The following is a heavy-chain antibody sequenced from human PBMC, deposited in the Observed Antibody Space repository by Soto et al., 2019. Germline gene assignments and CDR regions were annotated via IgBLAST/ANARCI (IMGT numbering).Heavy chain of an antibody. CDR3: AWCLGSSWYGDDVFYI. CDR1: GYTFTIYG. D-gene: IGHD6-13*01. Sequence: ASVKLSCQASGYTFTIYGISWVRQAPGQGLEWMGWISAYNGNTNYAQKLQGRVTMTTDTSTSTAYMELRSLRSDDTAVYYCAWCLGSSWYGDDVFYICGQGSMVTVS. CDR2: ISAYNGNT. J-gene: IGHJ3*02. V-gene: IGHV1-18*04.